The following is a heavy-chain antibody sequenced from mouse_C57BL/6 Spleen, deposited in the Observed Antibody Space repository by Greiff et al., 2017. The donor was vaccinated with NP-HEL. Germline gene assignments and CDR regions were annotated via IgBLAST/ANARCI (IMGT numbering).Heavy chain of an antibody. CDR2: ISSGGSYT. Sequence: EVQGVESGGDLVKPGGSLKLSCAASGFTFSSYGMSWVRQTPDKRLEWVATISSGGSYTYYPDSVKGRFTISRDNAKNTLYLQMSSLKSEDTAMYYCARRTVVAPYYAMDYWGQGTSVTVSS. J-gene: IGHJ4*01. CDR3: ARRTVVAPYYAMDY. V-gene: IGHV5-6*01. CDR1: GFTFSSYG. D-gene: IGHD1-1*01.